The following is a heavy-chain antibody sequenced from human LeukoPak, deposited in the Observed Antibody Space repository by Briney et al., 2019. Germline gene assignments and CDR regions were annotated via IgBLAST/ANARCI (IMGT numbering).Heavy chain of an antibody. CDR1: GFTFSSYG. J-gene: IGHJ3*02. D-gene: IGHD1-1*01. Sequence: GGSLRLSCAASGFTFSSYGMHWVRQAPGKGLEWVAVIWYDGSNKYYADSVKGRFTISRDNSKNTLYPEMNSLRADDTAVYYCARTVGNAFDIWGQGTMVTVSS. CDR3: ARTVGNAFDI. CDR2: IWYDGSNK. V-gene: IGHV3-33*01.